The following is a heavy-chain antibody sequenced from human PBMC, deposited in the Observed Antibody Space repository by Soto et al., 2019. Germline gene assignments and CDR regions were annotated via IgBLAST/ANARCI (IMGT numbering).Heavy chain of an antibody. CDR1: GGSISSYY. J-gene: IGHJ6*02. CDR3: AAALTVPAAILVSYYYFGTDV. Sequence: SETLSLTCTVSGGSISSYYWSWIRQPAGKGLEWIGRTYTSGSTNYNPPLKSRVTMSVDTSKNQFSLKLSSVTAADTAVYYCAAALTVPAAILVSYYYFGTDVRGQGTPSTVS. CDR2: TYTSGST. V-gene: IGHV4-4*07. D-gene: IGHD2-2*02.